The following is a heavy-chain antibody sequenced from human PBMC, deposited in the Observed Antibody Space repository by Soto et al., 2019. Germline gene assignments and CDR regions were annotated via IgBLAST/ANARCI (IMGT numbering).Heavy chain of an antibody. V-gene: IGHV4-59*01. D-gene: IGHD3-3*01. CDR2: IYYSGDT. Sequence: QVQLHESGPGLVKPSETLSLTCSVSGGSMNSYYWSGFQQSPGRGLEGLGYIYYSGDTKYNPPLQSRISISVDTTKNHFSLRLTSVTAADTAVYYCARDRNKLWKNDAFDIWGQGTMVTVSS. CDR3: ARDRNKLWKNDAFDI. CDR1: GGSMNSYY. J-gene: IGHJ3*02.